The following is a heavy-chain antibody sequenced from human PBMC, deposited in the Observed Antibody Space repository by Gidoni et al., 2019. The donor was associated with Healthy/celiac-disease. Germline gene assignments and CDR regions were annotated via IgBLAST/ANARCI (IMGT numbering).Heavy chain of an antibody. J-gene: IGHJ5*02. Sequence: QVQLVQSGAEVKKPGASVKVSCKASGYTFTSYAMHWVRQAPGQRLEWMGWINAGNGNTKYSQKFQGRVTITRDTSASTAYMELSSLRSEDTAVYYCAREKICSGGSCYLSPRGGRFDPWGQGTLVTVSS. CDR2: INAGNGNT. CDR3: AREKICSGGSCYLSPRGGRFDP. CDR1: GYTFTSYA. V-gene: IGHV1-3*01. D-gene: IGHD2-15*01.